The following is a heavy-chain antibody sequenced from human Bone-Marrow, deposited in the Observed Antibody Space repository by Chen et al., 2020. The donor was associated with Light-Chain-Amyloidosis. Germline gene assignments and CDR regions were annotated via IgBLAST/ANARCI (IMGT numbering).Heavy chain of an antibody. V-gene: IGHV3-23*04. CDR1: GFAFSSYA. J-gene: IGHJ3*02. D-gene: IGHD3-9*01. CDR3: AKDISYDDILPGYPADAFDI. CDR2: IGGSGGSS. Sequence: EVQLVESGGGLLQRGGSLRLSCAAPGFAFSSYAMSWLRQAPGQGLEWVSTIGGSGGSSYYGDSVKGRLTISRDNSKNALFLQMNSLRAEDTAVYYCAKDISYDDILPGYPADAFDIWGQGTMVTVSS.